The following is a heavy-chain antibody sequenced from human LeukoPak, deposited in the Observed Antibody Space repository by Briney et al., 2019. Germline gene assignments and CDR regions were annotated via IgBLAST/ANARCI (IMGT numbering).Heavy chain of an antibody. CDR3: AKSGGYGLIDY. Sequence: SETLSLTCTVSGASVSGSPYYWGWIRQPPGKGLEWIGSIYSSGSTYYNTALQSRVTISIETSKNQISLRLKSVTAADTAMYYCAKSGGYGLIDYWGQGTLVTVSS. CDR2: IYSSGST. CDR1: GASVSGSPYY. V-gene: IGHV4-39*01. D-gene: IGHD1-26*01. J-gene: IGHJ4*02.